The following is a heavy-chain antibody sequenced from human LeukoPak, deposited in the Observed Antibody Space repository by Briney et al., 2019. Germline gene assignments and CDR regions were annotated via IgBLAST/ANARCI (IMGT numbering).Heavy chain of an antibody. D-gene: IGHD5-18*01. CDR1: GFTFSNYA. Sequence: AGGSLRLSCAASGFTFSNYAMSWVRQAPGKGLEWVSTISNTGSDTYYADSVKGRFTISRDNSENTLYLQMNSLRAEDTAVYYCAKDSVYSYGYGENFDYWGQGTLVTVSS. V-gene: IGHV3-23*01. J-gene: IGHJ4*02. CDR3: AKDSVYSYGYGENFDY. CDR2: ISNTGSDT.